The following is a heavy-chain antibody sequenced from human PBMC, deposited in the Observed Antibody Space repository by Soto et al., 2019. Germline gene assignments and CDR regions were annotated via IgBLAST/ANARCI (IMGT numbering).Heavy chain of an antibody. D-gene: IGHD2-15*01. CDR1: GFTVSSNY. J-gene: IGHJ4*02. V-gene: IGHV3-66*01. CDR2: IYSGGST. CDR3: ARDPAGGYCSGGSCPVDY. Sequence: ESGGGLVQPGGSLRLSCAASGFTVSSNYMSWVRQAPGKGLEWVSVIYSGGSTYYADSVKGRFTISRDNSKNTLYLQMNSLRAEDTAVYYCARDPAGGYCSGGSCPVDYWGQGTLVTVSS.